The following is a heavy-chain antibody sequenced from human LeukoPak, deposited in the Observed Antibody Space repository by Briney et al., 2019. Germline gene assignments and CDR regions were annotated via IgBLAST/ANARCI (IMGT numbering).Heavy chain of an antibody. V-gene: IGHV3-30*04. CDR2: ISYDGSNK. CDR1: GFTFSSYA. J-gene: IGHJ4*02. CDR3: AKDSSGYYYPADY. D-gene: IGHD3-22*01. Sequence: GGSLRLSCAASGFTFSSYAMHWVRQAPGKGRGWVAVISYDGSNKYYADSVKGRFTISRDNSKNTLYLQMRSLRAEDTAVYYCAKDSSGYYYPADYWGQGTLVTVSS.